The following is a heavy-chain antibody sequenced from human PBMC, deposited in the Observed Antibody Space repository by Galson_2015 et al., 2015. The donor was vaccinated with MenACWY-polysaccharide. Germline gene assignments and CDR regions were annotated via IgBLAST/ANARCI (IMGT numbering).Heavy chain of an antibody. Sequence: SLRLSCAASGVTFSNYGMHWVRQAPGKGLEWVAVISYDGGTKYYAEAVKGRFTISKDTSRNTLYLQMDSLRPEDTAVYFCAREGDTYRSGRYGSWGQGTLVTVSS. D-gene: IGHD6-13*01. CDR2: ISYDGGTK. J-gene: IGHJ4*02. CDR3: AREGDTYRSGRYGS. V-gene: IGHV3-30*03. CDR1: GVTFSNYG.